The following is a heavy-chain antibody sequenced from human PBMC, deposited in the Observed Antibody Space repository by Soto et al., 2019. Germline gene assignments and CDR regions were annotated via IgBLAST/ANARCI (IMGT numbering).Heavy chain of an antibody. CDR2: IYESGYT. D-gene: IGHD5-18*01. V-gene: IGHV4-31*03. CDR1: GASVSTGAYY. J-gene: IGHJ5*02. CDR3: VRALRHTAMVYPWLDP. Sequence: SETLSLTCTVSGASVSTGAYYWGWVRQRPGKGLEWVGYIYESGYTYYNTSLKSRLTISLDRSNNQFSLGLTSVTAADTAVYYCVRALRHTAMVYPWLDPWGQGTIVTVYS.